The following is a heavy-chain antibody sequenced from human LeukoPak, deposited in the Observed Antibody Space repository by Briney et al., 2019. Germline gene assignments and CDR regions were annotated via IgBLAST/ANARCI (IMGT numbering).Heavy chain of an antibody. CDR1: GYSFTNYW. Sequence: GESLKISCKGSGYSFTNYWIGWVRQMPGKGLEWMGIIYPGDSDSRYSPSFQGQVTISADKSISTAYLQWSSLKASDTAIYYCARPRYYYGSGSPYFDYWGQGTLVTVSS. D-gene: IGHD3-10*01. CDR3: ARPRYYYGSGSPYFDY. CDR2: IYPGDSDS. J-gene: IGHJ4*02. V-gene: IGHV5-51*01.